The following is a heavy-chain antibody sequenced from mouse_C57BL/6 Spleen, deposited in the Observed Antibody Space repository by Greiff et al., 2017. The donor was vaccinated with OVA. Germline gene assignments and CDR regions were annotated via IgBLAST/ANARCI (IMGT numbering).Heavy chain of an antibody. CDR2: IDPRSGNT. D-gene: IGHD1-1*01. CDR3: AKDYYGSSYDAMDY. J-gene: IGHJ4*01. V-gene: IGHV1-81*01. CDR1: GYTFTSYG. Sequence: QVQLQQSGAELARPGASVKLSCKASGYTFTSYGISWVKQRTGQGLEWIGEIDPRSGNTYYNEKFKGKATLTVDKSSSTAYMELRSLTSEASEVYSCAKDYYGSSYDAMDYWGQGTSVTVSS.